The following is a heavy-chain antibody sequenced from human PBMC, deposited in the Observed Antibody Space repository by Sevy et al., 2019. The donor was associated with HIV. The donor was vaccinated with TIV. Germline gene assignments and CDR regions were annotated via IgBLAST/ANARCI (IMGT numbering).Heavy chain of an antibody. V-gene: IGHV3-23*01. CDR3: AREGCTKPHDY. CDR1: GFNFNIYS. CDR2: LSFGCGRI. J-gene: IGHJ4*02. Sequence: GESLKISCVAPGFNFNIYSMSWVRQAPGKRLEWVSTLSFGCGRINHADSVQGRFTMTRDDSKKTVYLEMNSLGPEDTAVYYCAREGCTKPHDYWGQGTLVTVSS. D-gene: IGHD2-8*01.